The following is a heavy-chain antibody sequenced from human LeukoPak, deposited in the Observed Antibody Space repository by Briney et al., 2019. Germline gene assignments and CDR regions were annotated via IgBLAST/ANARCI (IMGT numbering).Heavy chain of an antibody. CDR2: IYYSGST. CDR3: ARDGRGVAAAENWFDP. V-gene: IGHV4-30-4*01. CDR1: GGSISSGGYY. D-gene: IGHD6-13*01. Sequence: SQTLSLTCTVSGGSISSGGYYWSWIRQPPGKGLEWIGYIYYSGSTYYNPSLKSRVTISVDTSKNQFSLKLSSMTAADTAVYYCARDGRGVAAAENWFDPWGQGTLVTVSS. J-gene: IGHJ5*02.